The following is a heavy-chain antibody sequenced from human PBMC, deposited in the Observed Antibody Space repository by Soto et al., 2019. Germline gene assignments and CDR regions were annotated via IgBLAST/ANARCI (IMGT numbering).Heavy chain of an antibody. CDR2: IYFSGST. V-gene: IGHV4-59*01. D-gene: IGHD1-1*01. CDR1: GDSISSYY. Sequence: PSETLSLTCTVSGDSISSYYWSWIRQTPGKGLEWIGYIYFSGSTNYNPSLRSRVTISVDTSKNQFPLQLSSVTAADTAVYYCARDRERFDPWGQGTLVTVSS. CDR3: ARDRERFDP. J-gene: IGHJ5*02.